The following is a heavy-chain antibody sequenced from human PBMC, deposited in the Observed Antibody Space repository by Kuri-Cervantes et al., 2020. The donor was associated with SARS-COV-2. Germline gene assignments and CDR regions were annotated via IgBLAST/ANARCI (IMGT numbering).Heavy chain of an antibody. CDR1: GGSFSGYY. CDR3: ARGSTVGAPYYYYGMDV. V-gene: IGHV4-34*01. J-gene: IGHJ6*02. D-gene: IGHD1-26*01. CDR2: INHSGST. Sequence: SETLSLTCAVYGGSFSGYYWSWIRQPPGKGLEWIGEINHSGSTNYNPSLKSRVTISVDTSKNQFSLKLSSVTAADTAVYYCARGSTVGAPYYYYGMDVWGQGTTVTVSS.